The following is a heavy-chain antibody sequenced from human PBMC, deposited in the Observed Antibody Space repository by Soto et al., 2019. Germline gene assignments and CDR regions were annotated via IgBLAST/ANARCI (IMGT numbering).Heavy chain of an antibody. CDR2: IIPIFGTA. D-gene: IGHD6-6*01. Sequence: QVQLVQSGAEVKKPGSSVKVSCKASGGTFSSYAISWVRQAPGQGLEWMGGIIPIFGTANYAQQFQGRVTITADDSTSTAYMELSSLRSEDTAVYYCARSIWGSSSGVYYYYGMDVWGQGTTVTVSS. V-gene: IGHV1-69*01. CDR1: GGTFSSYA. J-gene: IGHJ6*02. CDR3: ARSIWGSSSGVYYYYGMDV.